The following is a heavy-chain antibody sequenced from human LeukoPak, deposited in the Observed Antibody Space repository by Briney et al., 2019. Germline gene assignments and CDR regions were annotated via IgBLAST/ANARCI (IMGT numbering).Heavy chain of an antibody. Sequence: KAGGSLRLSCAASGFTFSSYSMNWVRQAPGKGLEWVSSISSSSSYIYYADSVKGRFTISRDNAKKSLYLQMNSLRAEDTAVYYCARAEWLVLTFPTYYFDYWGQGTLVTVSA. D-gene: IGHD6-19*01. CDR2: ISSSSSYI. CDR1: GFTFSSYS. V-gene: IGHV3-21*01. J-gene: IGHJ4*02. CDR3: ARAEWLVLTFPTYYFDY.